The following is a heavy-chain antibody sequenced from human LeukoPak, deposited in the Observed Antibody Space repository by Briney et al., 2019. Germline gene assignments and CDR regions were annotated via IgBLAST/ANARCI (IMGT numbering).Heavy chain of an antibody. D-gene: IGHD2-21*01. CDR1: GFTFSSYW. J-gene: IGHJ6*02. Sequence: PGGSLRLSCVTSGFTFSSYWMTWGRQAPGKGLEWVANINQDGHEKNYVDSVKGRFTISRDNPKNSLYLQMNSLRAEDTAVYFCVRGIDVLAQGTTVTVSS. CDR2: INQDGHEK. V-gene: IGHV3-7*05. CDR3: VRGIDV.